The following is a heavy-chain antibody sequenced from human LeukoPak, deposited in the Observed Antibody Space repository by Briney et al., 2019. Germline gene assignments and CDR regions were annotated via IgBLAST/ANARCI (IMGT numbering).Heavy chain of an antibody. CDR2: VRYDGSHK. J-gene: IGHJ4*02. CDR3: AKEPYNSNEEYFFQY. Sequence: PGGXXXLXXXASGFTFNXYGMHXXXXXPXXXXXXXXFVRYDGSHKNFADSVKGRFTISRDNSKNTLYLQMNSLIPEDTARYFCAKEPYNSNEEYFFQYWGQRTLVTVSS. D-gene: IGHD1-1*01. V-gene: IGHV3-30*02. CDR1: GFTFNXYG.